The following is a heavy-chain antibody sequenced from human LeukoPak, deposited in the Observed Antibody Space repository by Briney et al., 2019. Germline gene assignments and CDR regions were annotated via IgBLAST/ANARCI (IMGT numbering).Heavy chain of an antibody. CDR3: AREGYCSSTSCYRLGDAFDI. J-gene: IGHJ3*02. CDR1: GGSISSSNYF. Sequence: SETLSLACTVSGGSISSSNYFWGWIRQPPGKGLEWIGSIYYSGSTYYNPSLKSRVTISVDTSKNQFSLKLSSVTAADTAVYYCAREGYCSSTSCYRLGDAFDIWGQGTMVTVSS. CDR2: IYYSGST. V-gene: IGHV4-39*01. D-gene: IGHD2-2*01.